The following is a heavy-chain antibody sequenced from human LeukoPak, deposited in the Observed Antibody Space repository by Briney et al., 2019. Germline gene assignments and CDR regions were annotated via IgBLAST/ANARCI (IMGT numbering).Heavy chain of an antibody. D-gene: IGHD3-3*01. V-gene: IGHV1-69*06. J-gene: IGHJ2*01. CDR1: GGTFSSYA. Sequence: ASVKVSCKASGGTFSSYAISWVRQAPGQGLEWMGGIIPIFGTANYAQKFQGRVTITADKSTSTAYMELSSLRSEDTAVYYCAREVDTGSFWSGYPTVRYFDLWGRGTLVTVSS. CDR2: IIPIFGTA. CDR3: AREVDTGSFWSGYPTVRYFDL.